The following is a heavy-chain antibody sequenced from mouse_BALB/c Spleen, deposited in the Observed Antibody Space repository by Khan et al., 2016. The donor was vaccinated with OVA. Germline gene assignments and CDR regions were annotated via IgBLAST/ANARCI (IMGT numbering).Heavy chain of an antibody. CDR3: ASHVTGSVAY. CDR2: ISSGGDYT. J-gene: IGHJ3*01. D-gene: IGHD4-1*01. Sequence: EVELVESGGDLVKPGGSLKLSCAASGFIFSSYSMSWVRQTPDKRLEWVATISSGGDYTYYPDSVKGRFTISRDDAKNTLYLQMSSLKSEDTAMYYCASHVTGSVAYWGQGTLVNVSA. CDR1: GFIFSSYS. V-gene: IGHV5-6*01.